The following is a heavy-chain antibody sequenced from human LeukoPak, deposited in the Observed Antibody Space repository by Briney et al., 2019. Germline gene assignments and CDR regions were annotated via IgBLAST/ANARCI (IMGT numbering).Heavy chain of an antibody. Sequence: SETLTLTCAVYVGSFSNYYWSWIRQPPGKGLECIGEINDSGRINYNPSLLSRVTLSVGPSKNQFSLRLTSVTATDTAVYYCARRWNYGRNWYIDVWGKGATVSVSS. V-gene: IGHV4-34*01. CDR3: ARRWNYGRNWYIDV. J-gene: IGHJ6*04. CDR1: VGSFSNYY. CDR2: INDSGRI. D-gene: IGHD1-7*01.